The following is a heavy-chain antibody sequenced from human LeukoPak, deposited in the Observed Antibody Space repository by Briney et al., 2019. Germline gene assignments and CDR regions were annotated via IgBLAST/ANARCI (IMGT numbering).Heavy chain of an antibody. Sequence: SETLSLTCTVSGYSISSGYYWGWIRQPPGKGLEWIGSIYHSGSTYYNPSLKSRVTISVDTSKNQFSLKLSSVTAADTAVYYCARDRGGGSGSWGQGTLVTVSS. CDR2: IYHSGST. CDR1: GYSISSGYY. V-gene: IGHV4-38-2*02. J-gene: IGHJ4*02. D-gene: IGHD3-10*01. CDR3: ARDRGGGSGS.